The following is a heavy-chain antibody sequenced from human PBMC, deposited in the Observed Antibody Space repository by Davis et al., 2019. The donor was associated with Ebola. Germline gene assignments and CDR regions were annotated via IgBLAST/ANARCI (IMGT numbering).Heavy chain of an antibody. CDR3: ARDGEYSSSSRSPAFDY. J-gene: IGHJ4*02. D-gene: IGHD6-6*01. CDR2: IKQDGSEK. V-gene: IGHV3-7*01. Sequence: PGGSLRLSCAASGFTFSSYSMNWVRQAPGKGLEWVANIKQDGSEKYYVDSVKGRFTISRDNAKNSLYLQMNSLRAEDTAVYYCARDGEYSSSSRSPAFDYWGQGTLVTVSS. CDR1: GFTFSSYS.